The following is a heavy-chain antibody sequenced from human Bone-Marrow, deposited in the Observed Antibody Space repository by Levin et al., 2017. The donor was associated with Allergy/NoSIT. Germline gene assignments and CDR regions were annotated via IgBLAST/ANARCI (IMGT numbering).Heavy chain of an antibody. V-gene: IGHV3-7*01. CDR1: GFTFRSYW. J-gene: IGHJ4*02. CDR2: IKEDGRQK. D-gene: IGHD3-22*01. Sequence: PGGSLRLSCAASGFTFRSYWMSWVRQAPGKGLEWVAKIKEDGRQKYYVDFVKGRFTISRDNAKNSLYLEMISLRAEDTAVYYCARTLIQDSSAYRPIDYWGQGILVTVSS. CDR3: ARTLIQDSSAYRPIDY.